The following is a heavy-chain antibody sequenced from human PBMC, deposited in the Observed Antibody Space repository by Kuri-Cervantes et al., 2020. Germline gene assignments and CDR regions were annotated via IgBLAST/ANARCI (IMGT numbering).Heavy chain of an antibody. CDR2: INAVNGNT. D-gene: IGHD2-2*01. V-gene: IGHV1-3*01. Sequence: ASVKVSCKASGYTFTSYAMHWVRQAPGQRREWMGWINAVNGNTKYSQKFQGRVTITRDTYASTAYMELSSLRSEDTAVYYCARAAQYCSSTRCWRTLYYYYIDVWGKGTPVTVSS. CDR1: GYTFTSYA. CDR3: ARAAQYCSSTRCWRTLYYYYIDV. J-gene: IGHJ6*03.